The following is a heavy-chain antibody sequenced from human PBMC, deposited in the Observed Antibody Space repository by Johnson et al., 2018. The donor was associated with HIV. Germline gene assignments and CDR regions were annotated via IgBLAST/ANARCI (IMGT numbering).Heavy chain of an antibody. CDR2: IRYDGSNK. CDR1: GFIFSSYC. V-gene: IGHV3-30*02. CDR3: ARDPDDDGGRDAFDI. J-gene: IGHJ3*02. D-gene: IGHD4-23*01. Sequence: QVQLVESGGGVVQPGGSLRLSCAASGFIFSSYCMHWVRQAPGKGLEWVAFIRYDGSNKYYADSVKGRFTISRDNSNNTLYLQMNSLRAEDTAVYYCARDPDDDGGRDAFDIWGQGTMVTVSS.